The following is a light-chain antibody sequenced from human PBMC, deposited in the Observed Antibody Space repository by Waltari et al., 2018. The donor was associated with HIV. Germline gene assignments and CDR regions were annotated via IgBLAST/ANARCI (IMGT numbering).Light chain of an antibody. V-gene: IGLV2-14*03. Sequence: QSALTQPASVSGSPGQSITISCSNDVGTFTYVSWYQQHPGKAPKVLIYDVNTRASGVSNRFSGSKSGMTASLTISGLRIEDEADYYCSSYTGHIALFGGGTKLTVL. CDR1: NDVGTFTY. J-gene: IGLJ2*01. CDR2: DVN. CDR3: SSYTGHIAL.